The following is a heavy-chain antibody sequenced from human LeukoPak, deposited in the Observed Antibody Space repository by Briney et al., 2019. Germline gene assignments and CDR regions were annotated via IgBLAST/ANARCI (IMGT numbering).Heavy chain of an antibody. CDR1: RFTFSSYS. Sequence: GSLRLSCAASRFTFSSYSMNWVRQAPGKGLEWVSYISSSSSTIYYADSVKGRFTVSRDNAKNSLYLQMNSLRAEDTAVYYCARDYSLDYWGQGTLVTVSS. V-gene: IGHV3-48*01. CDR2: ISSSSSTI. D-gene: IGHD2-15*01. CDR3: ARDYSLDY. J-gene: IGHJ4*02.